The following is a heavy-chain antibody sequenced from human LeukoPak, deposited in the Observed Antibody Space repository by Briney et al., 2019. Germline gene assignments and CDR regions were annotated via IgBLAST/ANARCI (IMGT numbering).Heavy chain of an antibody. D-gene: IGHD4-17*01. CDR2: IYHSGST. CDR3: AGGPVAVTHRFDY. J-gene: IGHJ4*02. V-gene: IGHV4-38-2*01. CDR1: GYSISSGYY. Sequence: SEALFLSCGISGYSISSGYYWGWIRQPPGMGLEWIGSIYHSGSTYDNPALKHRVTISVDTSKNQFALKLSSVTAADTAVYYCAGGPVAVTHRFDYWGQGTLVTVSS.